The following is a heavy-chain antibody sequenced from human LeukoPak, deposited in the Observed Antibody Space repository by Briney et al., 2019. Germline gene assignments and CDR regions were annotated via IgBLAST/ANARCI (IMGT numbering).Heavy chain of an antibody. Sequence: GGSLRLSCAASGFTFSRYWMSWVRQAPGKGLEWVADIKQDGSEKYYVEPVKGRFTISRDNAKNSLYLQINSLRAEDTAVYYCARPTYYSGSGSYSFDYWGQGTLVTVSS. D-gene: IGHD3-10*01. CDR2: IKQDGSEK. V-gene: IGHV3-7*01. CDR3: ARPTYYSGSGSYSFDY. J-gene: IGHJ4*02. CDR1: GFTFSRYW.